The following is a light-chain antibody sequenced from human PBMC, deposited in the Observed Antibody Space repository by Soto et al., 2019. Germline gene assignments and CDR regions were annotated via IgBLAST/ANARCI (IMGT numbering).Light chain of an antibody. CDR1: SSDVGAYYY. Sequence: QSVLPQPASVSGSPGQSITISCTGASSDVGAYYYVSWYQHYPGKAPKLMIYEVTNRPSGVSNRFSGSKSGNTASLTISGHQAKDEADYYCSSYTTSSALWVFGTGTKVTVL. CDR3: SSYTTSSALWV. CDR2: EVT. V-gene: IGLV2-14*01. J-gene: IGLJ1*01.